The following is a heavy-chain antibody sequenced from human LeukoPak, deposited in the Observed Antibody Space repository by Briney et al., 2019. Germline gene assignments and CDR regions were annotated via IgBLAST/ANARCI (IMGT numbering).Heavy chain of an antibody. D-gene: IGHD1-26*01. J-gene: IGHJ4*02. Sequence: ASVKVSCKASGYTFTNYDINWVRQATGQGLEWMGWVNTNSGNTGYAQKFQGRVTMTRDTSISTAYMELRSLRFDDTAVYYCARVNGSIDYWGQGTLVTVSS. V-gene: IGHV1-8*01. CDR2: VNTNSGNT. CDR3: ARVNGSIDY. CDR1: GYTFTNYD.